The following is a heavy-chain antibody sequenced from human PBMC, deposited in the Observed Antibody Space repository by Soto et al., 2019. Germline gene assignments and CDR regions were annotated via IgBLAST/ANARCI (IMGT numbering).Heavy chain of an antibody. V-gene: IGHV4-30-4*01. D-gene: IGHD5-12*01. CDR2: IYYSGST. CDR1: GGSISSGDYY. CDR3: ARDPYSGYDLWGAFDI. Sequence: SLTCTVSGGSISSGDYYWSWIRQPPGKGLEWSGYIYYSGSTYYNPSHKSRVTISVDTSKNQFSLKLSSVTAADTAVYYCARDPYSGYDLWGAFDIWGQGTMVTVSS. J-gene: IGHJ3*02.